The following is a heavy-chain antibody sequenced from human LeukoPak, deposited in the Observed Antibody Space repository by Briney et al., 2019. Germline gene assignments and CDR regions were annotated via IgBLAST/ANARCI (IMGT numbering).Heavy chain of an antibody. CDR1: GFTFSNYS. Sequence: GGSLRLSCAASGFTFSNYSMNWVRQAPGKGLEWVSVIYSGGSTYYADSVKGRFTISRDNSKNTLYLQMNSLRAEDTAVYYCASHPYSGSPDYWGQGTLVTVSS. CDR2: IYSGGST. J-gene: IGHJ4*02. V-gene: IGHV3-53*01. D-gene: IGHD1-26*01. CDR3: ASHPYSGSPDY.